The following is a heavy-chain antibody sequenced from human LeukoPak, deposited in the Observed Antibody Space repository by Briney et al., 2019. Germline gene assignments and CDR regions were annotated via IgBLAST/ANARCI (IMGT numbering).Heavy chain of an antibody. Sequence: SVKVSCEASGGTFSSYAISWVRQAPGQGLEWMGRIIPIFGIANYAQKFQGRVTITADKSTSTAYMELSSLRSEDAAVYYCARAAYDYGDPILHFDYWGQGTLVTVSS. CDR2: IIPIFGIA. J-gene: IGHJ4*02. D-gene: IGHD4-17*01. CDR1: GGTFSSYA. V-gene: IGHV1-69*04. CDR3: ARAAYDYGDPILHFDY.